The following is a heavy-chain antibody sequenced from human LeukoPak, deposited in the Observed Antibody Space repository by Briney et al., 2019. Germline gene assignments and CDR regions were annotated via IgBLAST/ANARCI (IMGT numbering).Heavy chain of an antibody. CDR2: IRGSGGST. Sequence: GGSLRLSCAASGFTFSSYAMSWVPKAPGKGLKWVSAIRGSGGSTYYADSVKGRFTISRDNSKNTLYLQMNSLRAEDTAVYYCAKDLHYDSSGYVAFDIWGQGTMVTVSS. CDR3: AKDLHYDSSGYVAFDI. CDR1: GFTFSSYA. D-gene: IGHD3-22*01. V-gene: IGHV3-23*01. J-gene: IGHJ3*02.